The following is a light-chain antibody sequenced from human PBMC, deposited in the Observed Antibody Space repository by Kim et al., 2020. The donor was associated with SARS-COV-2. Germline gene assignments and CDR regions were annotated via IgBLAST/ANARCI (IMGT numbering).Light chain of an antibody. CDR2: AAS. Sequence: DIQMTQSPSSLSASVGDRVTITCRASQSITTYLNWYQQKPGKAPELLIYAASNLQSGVPSRFSGSGSGTDFTLTISSLQPEYFATYYCQQTYSAPPTFGRGTKVDIK. V-gene: IGKV1-39*01. CDR3: QQTYSAPPT. J-gene: IGKJ3*01. CDR1: QSITTY.